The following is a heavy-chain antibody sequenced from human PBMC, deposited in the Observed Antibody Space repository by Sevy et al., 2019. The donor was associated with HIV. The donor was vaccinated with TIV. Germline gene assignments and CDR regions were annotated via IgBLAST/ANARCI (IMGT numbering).Heavy chain of an antibody. CDR1: GFTFRTNW. J-gene: IGHJ4*02. CDR2: VKQDMSEK. V-gene: IGHV3-7*01. D-gene: IGHD3-3*01. CDR3: VRAQQVTMLVVFGGLYFDF. Sequence: GGSLRLSCETSGFTFRTNWMTWVRQAPGKGLEWVANVKQDMSEKYYADSVKDRFTISRDNAKNSLYLEMNSLRAEDTAVYYCVRAQQVTMLVVFGGLYFDFWGQGTLVTVSS.